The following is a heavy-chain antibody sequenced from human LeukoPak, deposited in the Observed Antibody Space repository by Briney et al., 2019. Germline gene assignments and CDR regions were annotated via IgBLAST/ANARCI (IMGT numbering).Heavy chain of an antibody. CDR3: ARALGEAVAGTYLDY. V-gene: IGHV4-39*01. CDR1: GGSISSSSYY. Sequence: SETLSLTCTVSGGSISSSSYYWGWIRQLPGKGLEWIGSIYYSGSTYYNPSLKSRVTISVDTSKNQFSLKLSSVTAADTAVYYCARALGEAVAGTYLDYWGQGTLVTVSS. J-gene: IGHJ4*02. D-gene: IGHD6-19*01. CDR2: IYYSGST.